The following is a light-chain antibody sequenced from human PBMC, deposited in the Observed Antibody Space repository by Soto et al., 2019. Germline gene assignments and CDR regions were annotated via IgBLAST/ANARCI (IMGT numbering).Light chain of an antibody. J-gene: IGLJ2*01. CDR1: SSNIGAGYD. Sequence: QAAVTQPPSVSGAPGQRVTISCTGSSSNIGAGYDVHWYQHLPGTAPKLLIYGNTNRPSGVPDRFSGSKSGTSASLAITRLQAEDEADYYCQSYDSSLSAVVFGGGTKLTVL. CDR2: GNT. CDR3: QSYDSSLSAVV. V-gene: IGLV1-40*01.